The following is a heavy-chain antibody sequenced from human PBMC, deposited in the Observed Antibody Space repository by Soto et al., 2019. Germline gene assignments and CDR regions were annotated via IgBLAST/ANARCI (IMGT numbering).Heavy chain of an antibody. CDR2: ISYDGSNK. CDR1: GFTFISYA. V-gene: IGHV3-30-3*01. D-gene: IGHD6-13*01. CDR3: ARDLTAAAGAVYAFDI. J-gene: IGHJ3*02. Sequence: GGSLRLSCAASGFTFISYAMHWVRQAPGKGLEWVAVISYDGSNKYYADSVKGRFTISRDNSKNTLYLQMNSLRAEDTAVYYCARDLTAAAGAVYAFDIWGQGTMVTVSS.